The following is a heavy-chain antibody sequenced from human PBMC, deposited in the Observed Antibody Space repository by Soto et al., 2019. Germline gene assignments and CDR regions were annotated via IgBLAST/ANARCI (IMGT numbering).Heavy chain of an antibody. CDR3: ARRYGSCFDY. CDR1: GGSISSYY. J-gene: IGHJ4*02. Sequence: QVQLQESGPGLVKPSETLSLTCTVSGGSISSYYWSWIRQPPGKGLEWIGYIYYSGSTNYNPSLKRRVTVPVATSTNQFSLKLSSVTAADTAVYYCARRYGSCFDYWGQGTLVTVSS. V-gene: IGHV4-59*08. D-gene: IGHD5-18*01. CDR2: IYYSGST.